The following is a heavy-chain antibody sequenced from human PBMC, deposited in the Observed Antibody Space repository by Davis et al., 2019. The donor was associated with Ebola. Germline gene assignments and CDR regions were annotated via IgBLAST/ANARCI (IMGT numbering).Heavy chain of an antibody. CDR3: VRDDRSQFLFDY. Sequence: GESLKISCAGSGFTFSDYYMTWIRQAPGKGLEWVSFISTSSSYTNYADSVQGRFTISRDNAKNSLYLQMNSLRAEDTAVYYCVRDDRSQFLFDYWGQGTLVTVSS. CDR2: ISTSSSYT. V-gene: IGHV3-11*05. CDR1: GFTFSDYY. D-gene: IGHD5-24*01. J-gene: IGHJ4*02.